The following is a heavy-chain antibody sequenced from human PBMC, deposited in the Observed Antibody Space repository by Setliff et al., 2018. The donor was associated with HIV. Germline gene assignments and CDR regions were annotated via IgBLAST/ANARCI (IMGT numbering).Heavy chain of an antibody. CDR1: GFTFSSYA. J-gene: IGHJ4*02. CDR3: AKEGNERQAYYYDSSGYYLPDY. D-gene: IGHD3-22*01. Sequence: GGSLRLSCAASGFTFSSYAMSWVRQAPGKGREWVSAISGSGGSTYYADSVKGRFTISRDNSKNTLYLQMNSLRAEDTAVYYCAKEGNERQAYYYDSSGYYLPDYWGQGTLVTVSS. CDR2: ISGSGGST. V-gene: IGHV3-23*01.